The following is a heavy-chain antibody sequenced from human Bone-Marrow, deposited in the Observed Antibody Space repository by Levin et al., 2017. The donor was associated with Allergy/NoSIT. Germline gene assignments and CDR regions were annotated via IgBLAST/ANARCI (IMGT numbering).Heavy chain of an antibody. V-gene: IGHV3-23*01. CDR1: GFTFSSYA. CDR2: ISGSGGST. J-gene: IGHJ6*02. Sequence: GGSLRLSCAASGFTFSSYAMSWVRQAPGKGLEWVSAISGSGGSTYYADSVKGRFTISRDNSKNTLYLQMNSLRAEDTAVYYCAKDRAIVYDYVWGSYRPPGLNYGMDVWGQGTTVTVSS. D-gene: IGHD3-16*02. CDR3: AKDRAIVYDYVWGSYRPPGLNYGMDV.